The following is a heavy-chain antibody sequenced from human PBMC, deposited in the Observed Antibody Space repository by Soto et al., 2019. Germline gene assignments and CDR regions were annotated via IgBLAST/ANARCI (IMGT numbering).Heavy chain of an antibody. CDR1: GFTFSTYA. CDR2: ITTGGAT. V-gene: IGHV3-23*01. CDR3: SRSWYGNDY. J-gene: IGHJ4*02. Sequence: EVQLLESGGGLVQPGGSLRLSCAASGFTFSTYAMSWVRQAPGKGLEWVSHITTGGATYYADSLRGRFTISRDNSKNTLDLQMSSLRAEDTSVYYCSRSWYGNDYWGQGILVTVSS. D-gene: IGHD6-13*01.